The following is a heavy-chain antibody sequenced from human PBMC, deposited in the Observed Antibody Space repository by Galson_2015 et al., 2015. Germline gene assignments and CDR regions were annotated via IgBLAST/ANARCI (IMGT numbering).Heavy chain of an antibody. CDR1: GYTFTSYG. CDR2: ISAYNGNT. J-gene: IGHJ6*02. V-gene: IGHV1-18*01. D-gene: IGHD1-26*01. CDR3: ARRTQLLLYYGMDV. Sequence: SVKVSCKASGYTFTSYGISWVRQAPGQGLEWMGWISAYNGNTNYAQKLQGRVTMTTDTSTSTAYMELRSLRSDDTAVYYCARRTQLLLYYGMDVWGQGTTVTVSS.